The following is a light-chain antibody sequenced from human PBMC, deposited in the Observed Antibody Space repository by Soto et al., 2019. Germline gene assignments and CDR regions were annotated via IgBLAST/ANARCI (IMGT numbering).Light chain of an antibody. CDR3: QKFNVYPLT. J-gene: IGKJ4*01. CDR2: AAS. CDR1: QGIRDF. V-gene: IGKV1-9*01. Sequence: DIQLTQSPSFLSASVGDRVTISCRASQGIRDFLAWYQQKPGKAPKLLIYAASTLQAGVPTRFSGFASGTGFTLTINHLPPADSATSYCQKFNVYPLTFGGGTKVEIK.